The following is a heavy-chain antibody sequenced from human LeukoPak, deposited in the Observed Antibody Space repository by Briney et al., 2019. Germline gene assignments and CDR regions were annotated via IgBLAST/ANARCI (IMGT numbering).Heavy chain of an antibody. CDR2: ISSSSSYI. Sequence: PGGSLRLSCAASGFTFSSYSMNWVRQAPGKGLEWVSSISSSSSYIYYADSVKGRFTISRDNSKNTLYLQMNSLRAEDTAVYYCAKGGVVPAANWFDPWGQGTLVTVSS. J-gene: IGHJ5*02. V-gene: IGHV3-21*04. D-gene: IGHD2-2*01. CDR1: GFTFSSYS. CDR3: AKGGVVPAANWFDP.